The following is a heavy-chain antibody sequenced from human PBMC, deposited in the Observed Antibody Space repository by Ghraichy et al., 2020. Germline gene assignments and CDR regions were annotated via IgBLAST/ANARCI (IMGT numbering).Heavy chain of an antibody. V-gene: IGHV4-39*01. Sequence: ETLSLTCTVSGGSISSSSYYWGWIRQPPGKGLEWIGSIYYSGSTYYNPSLKSRVTISVDTSKNQFSLKLSSVTAADTAVYYCARHRPILYNWNYVPYFDYWGQGTLVTVSS. D-gene: IGHD1-7*01. CDR3: ARHRPILYNWNYVPYFDY. CDR1: GGSISSSSYY. J-gene: IGHJ4*02. CDR2: IYYSGST.